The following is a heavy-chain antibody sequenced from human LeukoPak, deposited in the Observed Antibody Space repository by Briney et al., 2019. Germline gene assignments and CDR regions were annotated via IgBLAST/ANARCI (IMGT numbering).Heavy chain of an antibody. Sequence: SVKVSCKASGGTFSSYAISWVRQAPGQGLEWMGGIVPIFGTANYAQKFQGRVTITADESTSTAYMELSSLRSEDTAVYYCARAMGPYYYGSGTQWYYYYGMDVWGQGTTVTVSS. CDR3: ARAMGPYYYGSGTQWYYYYGMDV. V-gene: IGHV1-69*13. D-gene: IGHD3-10*01. CDR1: GGTFSSYA. J-gene: IGHJ6*02. CDR2: IVPIFGTA.